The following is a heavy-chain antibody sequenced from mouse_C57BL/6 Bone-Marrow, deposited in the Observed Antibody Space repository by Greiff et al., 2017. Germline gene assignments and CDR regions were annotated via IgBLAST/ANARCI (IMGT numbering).Heavy chain of an antibody. CDR3: ARLMITKGVLYYFDY. CDR1: GYTFTGYW. CDR2: ILPGSGST. D-gene: IGHD2-4*01. Sequence: QVQLKQSGAELMKPGASVKLSCKATGYTFTGYWIEWVKQRPGHGLEWIGEILPGSGSTNYNDKFKGKATFTADTSSNTAYMQLSSLTTEDSAIYYCARLMITKGVLYYFDYWGQGTTLTVSS. J-gene: IGHJ2*01. V-gene: IGHV1-9*01.